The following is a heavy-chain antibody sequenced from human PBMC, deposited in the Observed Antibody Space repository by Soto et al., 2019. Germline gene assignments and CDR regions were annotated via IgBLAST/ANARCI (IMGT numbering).Heavy chain of an antibody. CDR1: GFTFSDYY. V-gene: IGHV3-11*06. CDR2: ISSSSSYT. J-gene: IGHJ4*02. CDR3: ARDSKKGIRQTDY. Sequence: GGSLRLSCAASGFTFSDYYMSWIRQAPGKGLEWVSYISSSSSYTNYADSVKGRFTISRDNAKNSLYLQMNSLRAEDTAVYYCARDSKKGIRQTDYWGQGTLVTVSS.